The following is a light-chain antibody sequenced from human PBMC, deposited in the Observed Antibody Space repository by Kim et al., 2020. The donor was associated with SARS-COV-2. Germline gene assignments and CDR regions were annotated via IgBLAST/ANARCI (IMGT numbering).Light chain of an antibody. CDR2: QDN. J-gene: IGLJ2*01. CDR3: QTWDSSSVI. V-gene: IGLV3-1*01. Sequence: SYELTQPPSVSVSPGQTASITCSGDKLEDKYVCWYQQRAGQSPVPLIYQDNKWPSGIPERFSGSNSGNPATLTISETQAMDEADYYCQTWDSSSVIFGGGTQLTVL. CDR1: KLEDKY.